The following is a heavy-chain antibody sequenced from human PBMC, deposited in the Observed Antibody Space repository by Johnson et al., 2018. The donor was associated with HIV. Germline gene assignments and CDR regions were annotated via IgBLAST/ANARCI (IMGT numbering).Heavy chain of an antibody. J-gene: IGHJ3*02. CDR1: GFTFSSYG. V-gene: IGHV3-33*01. CDR2: TYYEGINK. Sequence: QVQLVESGGGVVQPGRSLKLSCAASGFTFSSYGMHWVRQAPGKGLEWLALTYYEGINKYYADSVKGRFTISSDNTKNTLYLQMNSLRAEDTAVYYCVRPFQWLDAFDIWGQGTMVTVSS. D-gene: IGHD6-19*01. CDR3: VRPFQWLDAFDI.